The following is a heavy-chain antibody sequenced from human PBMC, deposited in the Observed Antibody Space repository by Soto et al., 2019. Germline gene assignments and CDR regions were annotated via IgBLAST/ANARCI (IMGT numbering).Heavy chain of an antibody. J-gene: IGHJ4*02. Sequence: GGSLRLSCAASGFTFSSYSMNWVRQAPGKGLEWVSSISSSSSYIYYADSVKGRFTISRDNAKNSLYLQMNSLRAEDTAVYYCARSGSDDDYGDYAARSYDYWGQGTLVTVSS. CDR1: GFTFSSYS. D-gene: IGHD4-17*01. CDR2: ISSSSSYI. CDR3: ARSGSDDDYGDYAARSYDY. V-gene: IGHV3-21*01.